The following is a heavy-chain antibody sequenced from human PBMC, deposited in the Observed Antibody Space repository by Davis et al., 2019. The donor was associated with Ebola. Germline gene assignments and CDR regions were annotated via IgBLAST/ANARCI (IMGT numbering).Heavy chain of an antibody. J-gene: IGHJ4*02. CDR1: GFTFSSYW. CDR2: IKQDGSEK. D-gene: IGHD6-19*01. Sequence: GESLKISCAASGFTFSSYWMSWVRQAPGKGLEWVANIKQDGSEKYYVDSVKGRFTISRDNAKNSLYLQMNSLRAEDTAVYYCARGGRIAVAGRSSRDYWGQGTLVTVSS. CDR3: ARGGRIAVAGRSSRDY. V-gene: IGHV3-7*01.